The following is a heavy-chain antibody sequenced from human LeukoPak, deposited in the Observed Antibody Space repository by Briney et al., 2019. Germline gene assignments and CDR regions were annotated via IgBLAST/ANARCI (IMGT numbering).Heavy chain of an antibody. CDR3: ARRTLQLRDFDL. D-gene: IGHD4-11*01. CDR2: INHSGST. V-gene: IGHV4-34*01. J-gene: IGHJ2*01. CDR1: GGSFRGYY. Sequence: SETLSLTCAVYGGSFRGYYWSWIRQPPGKGLEWIGEINHSGSTNYNPSLKSRVTISVDTSKNQLSLKLSSVTAADTAVYYCARRTLQLRDFDLWDRGTLVTVSS.